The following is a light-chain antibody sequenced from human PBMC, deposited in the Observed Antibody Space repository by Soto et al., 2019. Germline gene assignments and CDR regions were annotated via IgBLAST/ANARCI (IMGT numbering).Light chain of an antibody. V-gene: IGLV2-8*01. CDR3: SSYAASNTVV. CDR2: EVR. CDR1: SSDVGGYNY. Sequence: QSALTQPPSASGSPGQSVTISCTGTSSDVGGYNYVSWYQQHPGKAPKLMIYEVRNRPSGVPDRFSGSKSGNTASLTVSGLQAEDEADYYYSSYAASNTVVFGGGTKLTVL. J-gene: IGLJ2*01.